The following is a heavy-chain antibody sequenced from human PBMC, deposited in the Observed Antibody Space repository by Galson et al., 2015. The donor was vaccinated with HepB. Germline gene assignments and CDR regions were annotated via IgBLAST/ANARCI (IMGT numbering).Heavy chain of an antibody. Sequence: QSGAEVKKPGESLRISCKGSGYSFTSYWISWVRQMPGKGLEWMGRIDPSDSYTNYSPSFQGHVTISADKSISTAYLQWSSLKASDTAMYYCARRSDFWSGSPPYYYYGMDVWGQGTTVTVSS. J-gene: IGHJ6*02. CDR3: ARRSDFWSGSPPYYYYGMDV. V-gene: IGHV5-10-1*01. CDR1: GYSFTSYW. D-gene: IGHD3-3*01. CDR2: IDPSDSYT.